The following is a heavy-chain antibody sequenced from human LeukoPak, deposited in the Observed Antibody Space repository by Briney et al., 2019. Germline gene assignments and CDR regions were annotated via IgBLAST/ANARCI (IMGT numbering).Heavy chain of an antibody. D-gene: IGHD5-18*01. CDR2: INTNTGNP. Sequence: ASVKVSCKASGYTFTSYAMNWVRQAPGQGLEWMGWINTNTGNPTYAQGFFTGRYVFSLDTSVNTAYLQITGLKADDTAVYYCGRDPKLGVRGYTYGYIDFWGQGTLVTVAS. CDR1: GYTFTSYA. J-gene: IGHJ4*02. CDR3: GRDPKLGVRGYTYGYIDF. V-gene: IGHV7-4-1*02.